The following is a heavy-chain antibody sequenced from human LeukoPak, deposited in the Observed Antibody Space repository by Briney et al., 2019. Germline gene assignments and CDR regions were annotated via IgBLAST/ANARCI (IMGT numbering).Heavy chain of an antibody. J-gene: IGHJ4*02. CDR3: AKDELGWSLNYFDY. CDR1: GFTFSSYA. D-gene: IGHD2-21*01. Sequence: GGSLRLSCAASGFTFSSYAMSWVRQAPGKGLEWVSAISGSGGSTYYADSVKGRFTISRDNSKNTLYLQMNSLRAEDTAVNYCAKDELGWSLNYFDYWGQGTLVTVSS. V-gene: IGHV3-23*01. CDR2: ISGSGGST.